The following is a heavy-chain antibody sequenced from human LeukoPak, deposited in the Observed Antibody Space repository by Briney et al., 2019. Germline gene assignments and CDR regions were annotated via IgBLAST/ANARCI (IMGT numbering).Heavy chain of an antibody. CDR3: AKAHLEWLLGIGY. CDR1: GFTFSSYA. V-gene: IGHV3-23*01. D-gene: IGHD3-3*01. Sequence: GGSLRLPCAASGFTFSSYAMSWVRQAPGKGLEWVSAISGSGGSTYYADSVKGRFTISRDNSKNTLYLQMNSLRAEDTAVYYCAKAHLEWLLGIGYWGQGTLVTVSS. J-gene: IGHJ4*02. CDR2: ISGSGGST.